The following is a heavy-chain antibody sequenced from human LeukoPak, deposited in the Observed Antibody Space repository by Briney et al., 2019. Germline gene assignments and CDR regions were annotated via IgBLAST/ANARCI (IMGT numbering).Heavy chain of an antibody. CDR2: IYYSGST. D-gene: IGHD3-10*01. V-gene: IGHV4-59*01. CDR3: ARVTGGSLYYYYCMDV. CDR1: GGSISSYY. Sequence: SETLSLTCTVSGGSISSYYWSWIRQPPGKGLEWIGYIYYSGSTNYNPSLKSRVTISVDTSKNQFSLKLSSVTAADTAVYYCARVTGGSLYYYYCMDVWGKGTTVTVSS. J-gene: IGHJ6*03.